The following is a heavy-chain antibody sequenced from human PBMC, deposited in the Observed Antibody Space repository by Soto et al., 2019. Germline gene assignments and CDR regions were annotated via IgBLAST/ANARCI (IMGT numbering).Heavy chain of an antibody. CDR2: MNPSGSNT. D-gene: IGHD3-16*02. J-gene: IGHJ3*01. CDR3: ARYRTKVPVAFDV. Sequence: QVQLVQSGAEVKKPGASVQVSCKASGLAFPIDDIIWGRQTIGQGLEFMGWMNPSGSNTGYAQKFQGRATFTWNTPTSTAYMDLSGLRSEDTAVYYCARYRTKVPVAFDVWGQGTMVTVSS. V-gene: IGHV1-8*01. CDR1: GLAFPIDD.